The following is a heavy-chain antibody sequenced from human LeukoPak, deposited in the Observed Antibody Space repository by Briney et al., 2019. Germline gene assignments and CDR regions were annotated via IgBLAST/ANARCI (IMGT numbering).Heavy chain of an antibody. Sequence: GGSLRLSCAASGFSFSSYSMNWVRQAPGKGLEWVSGISPSGGGTYYADSVKGRFTISRDDSKNTLSLQMNSLRVEDTAVYYCAQDIAWGAFDHWGQGTLVTVSS. J-gene: IGHJ4*02. CDR1: GFSFSSYS. CDR2: ISPSGGGT. CDR3: AQDIAWGAFDH. V-gene: IGHV3-23*01. D-gene: IGHD7-27*01.